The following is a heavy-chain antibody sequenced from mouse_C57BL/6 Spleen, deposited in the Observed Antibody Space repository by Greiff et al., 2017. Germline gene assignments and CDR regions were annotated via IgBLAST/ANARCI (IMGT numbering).Heavy chain of an antibody. CDR1: GFPFSDYG. CDR3: AREDYYGSSFDY. Sequence: EVHLVESGGGLVKPGGSLKLSCAASGFPFSDYGMHWVRQAPEKGLEWVAYISSGSSTIYYADTVKGRFTISRDNAKNTLFLQMTSLRSEDTAMYYCAREDYYGSSFDYWGQGTTLTVSS. V-gene: IGHV5-17*01. D-gene: IGHD1-1*01. CDR2: ISSGSSTI. J-gene: IGHJ2*01.